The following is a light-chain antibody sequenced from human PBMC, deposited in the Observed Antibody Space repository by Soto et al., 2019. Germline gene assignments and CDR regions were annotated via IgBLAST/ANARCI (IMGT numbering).Light chain of an antibody. J-gene: IGLJ2*01. CDR1: KLGDKY. V-gene: IGLV3-1*01. Sequence: SYELTQPPSVSVSPGQTASITCSGEKLGDKYACWYQQKPGQSPVLVIYQDSKRPSGIPDRFSGSNSGNTATLTISGTQAMDEADYYCQAWDSSTEVFGGGTKVTVL. CDR2: QDS. CDR3: QAWDSSTEV.